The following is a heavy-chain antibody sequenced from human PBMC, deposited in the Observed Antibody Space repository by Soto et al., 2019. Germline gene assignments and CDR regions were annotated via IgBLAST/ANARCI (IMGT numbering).Heavy chain of an antibody. CDR2: LSPTTGGT. CDR1: GNTLTSFY. J-gene: IGHJ4*02. D-gene: IGHD3-9*01. CDR3: ARPPGYVTDWYHFDT. Sequence: EASVKVSCKTSGNTLTSFYIHWVRQAPGQGLEWVGRLSPTTGGTNYAQHFQGRVTVTWDMSTFTAYMELSSLIYEDTAVYYCARPPGYVTDWYHFDTWGQGTQVTVSS. V-gene: IGHV1-2*02.